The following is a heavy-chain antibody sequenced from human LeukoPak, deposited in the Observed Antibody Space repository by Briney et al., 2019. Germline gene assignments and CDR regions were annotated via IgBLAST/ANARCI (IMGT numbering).Heavy chain of an antibody. Sequence: ASVKVSCKASGYTFTSYDINWVRQATGQGLEWMGWMNPNSGNTGYAQKFQGRVTMTRDTSISTAYMELSRLRSDDTAVYYCARRRGYCSSTSCSSGGNWFDPWGQGTLVTVSS. CDR3: ARRRGYCSSTSCSSGGNWFDP. J-gene: IGHJ5*02. V-gene: IGHV1-8*01. CDR2: MNPNSGNT. D-gene: IGHD2-2*01. CDR1: GYTFTSYD.